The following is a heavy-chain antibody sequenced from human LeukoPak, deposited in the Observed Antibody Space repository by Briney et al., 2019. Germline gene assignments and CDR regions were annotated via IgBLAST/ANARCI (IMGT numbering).Heavy chain of an antibody. CDR2: ISSSSYK. V-gene: IGHV3-21*01. J-gene: IGHJ4*02. Sequence: GGSLRLSCAASGFTFSSYSMNWVRQAPGKGLEWVSSISSSSYKYYADPVMGRFTISRDNAKNSLYLQMNSLRAEDTAVYYCAREPWDILTGYYVTDYWGQGTLVTVSS. D-gene: IGHD3-9*01. CDR1: GFTFSSYS. CDR3: AREPWDILTGYYVTDY.